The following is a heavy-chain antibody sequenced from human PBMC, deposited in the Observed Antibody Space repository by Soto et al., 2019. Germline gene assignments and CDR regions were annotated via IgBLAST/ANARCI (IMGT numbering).Heavy chain of an antibody. Sequence: QLQLQESGSGLVKPSQTLSLTCAVSGGSISSGGSSWSWIRQPPGKGLEWIGYIYHSGSTYYNPSLXTXVXLXXARSKNQFSLKLSSVTAADTAVYYCARGQVVAAQHWGQGTLVTVSS. J-gene: IGHJ4*02. CDR3: ARGQVVAAQH. CDR1: GGSISSGGSS. CDR2: IYHSGST. D-gene: IGHD2-15*01. V-gene: IGHV4-30-2*01.